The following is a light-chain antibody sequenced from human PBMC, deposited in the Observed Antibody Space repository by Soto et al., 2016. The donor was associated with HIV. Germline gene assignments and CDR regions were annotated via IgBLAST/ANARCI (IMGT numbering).Light chain of an antibody. V-gene: IGKV1-5*03. Sequence: DIQMTQSPSTPSASVGDRVTITCRASQSISSWLAWYQQKPGKAPKLLIYKASSLESGVPSRFSGSGSGTEFTLTISSLQPDDFATYYCQQYNSYPFTFGPGTKVDI. CDR1: QSISSW. J-gene: IGKJ3*01. CDR3: QQYNSYPFT. CDR2: KAS.